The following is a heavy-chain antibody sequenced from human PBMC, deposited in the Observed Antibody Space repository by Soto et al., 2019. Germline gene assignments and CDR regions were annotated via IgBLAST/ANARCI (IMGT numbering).Heavy chain of an antibody. CDR1: GYTFTSYG. J-gene: IGHJ5*02. CDR3: AVWSPGWFDP. D-gene: IGHD1-26*01. V-gene: IGHV1-18*01. Sequence: EASVKVSCKASGYTFTSYGISCVRQAPGQGLEWMGWISAYNGNTNYAQKLQGRVTMTTDTSTSTAYMELRSLRSDDTAVYYCAVWSPGWFDPWGQGTLVTVSS. CDR2: ISAYNGNT.